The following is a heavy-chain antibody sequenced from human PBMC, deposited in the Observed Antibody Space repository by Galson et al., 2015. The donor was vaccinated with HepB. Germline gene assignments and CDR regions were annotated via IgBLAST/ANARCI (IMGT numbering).Heavy chain of an antibody. V-gene: IGHV5-51*01. D-gene: IGHD3-10*01. Sequence: QSGAEVKKPGESLKVSCKGSGYSFTSYWIGWVRQMPGKGLEWMGIIYPGDSDTRYSPSFQGQVTISADKSISTAYLQWSSLKASDTAMYYCARGSSGPSILWPKTPYYYYMDVWGKGTTVTVSS. J-gene: IGHJ6*03. CDR3: ARGSSGPSILWPKTPYYYYMDV. CDR1: GYSFTSYW. CDR2: IYPGDSDT.